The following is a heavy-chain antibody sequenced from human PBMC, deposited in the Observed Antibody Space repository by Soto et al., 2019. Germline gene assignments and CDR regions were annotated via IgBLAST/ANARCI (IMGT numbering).Heavy chain of an antibody. V-gene: IGHV4-34*01. CDR3: ARVGPPLYYYGSGRVYRWFDP. D-gene: IGHD3-10*01. Sequence: SETLSLTCAVYGGSFSGYYWSWIRQPPGKGLEWIGEINHSGSTNYNPSLKSRVTISVDTSKNQFSLKLSSVTAADTAVYYCARVGPPLYYYGSGRVYRWFDPWGQGTLVTVSS. J-gene: IGHJ5*02. CDR2: INHSGST. CDR1: GGSFSGYY.